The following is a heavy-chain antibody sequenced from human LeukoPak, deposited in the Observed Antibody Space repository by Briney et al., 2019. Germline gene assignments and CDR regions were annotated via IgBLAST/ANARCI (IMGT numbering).Heavy chain of an antibody. D-gene: IGHD5-18*01. CDR3: ARERVTATVPYYFDY. V-gene: IGHV1-69*04. CDR1: GGTFSSYT. Sequence: SVKVSCKASGGTFSSYTITWVRQAPGQGLEWMGRIIPILGIAIYAQKFQGRVTITADKSTSTAYMELRSLRSDDTAVYYCARERVTATVPYYFDYWGQGTLVTVSS. CDR2: IIPILGIA. J-gene: IGHJ4*02.